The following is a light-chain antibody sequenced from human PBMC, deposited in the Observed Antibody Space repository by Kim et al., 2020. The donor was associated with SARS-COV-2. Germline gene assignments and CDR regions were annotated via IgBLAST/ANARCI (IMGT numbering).Light chain of an antibody. Sequence: SDSVGDRVTITCRASEGISNYLAWYQQKPGKVPKLLIYAASTLQSGVPTRFRGSGSGTDFTLTISSLQPEDVATYHCQTYNNAPYTFGQGTKLEI. J-gene: IGKJ2*01. CDR1: EGISNY. CDR3: QTYNNAPYT. CDR2: AAS. V-gene: IGKV1-27*01.